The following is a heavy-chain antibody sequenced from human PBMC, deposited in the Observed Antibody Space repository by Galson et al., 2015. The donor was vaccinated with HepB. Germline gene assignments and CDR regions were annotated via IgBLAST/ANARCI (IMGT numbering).Heavy chain of an antibody. V-gene: IGHV3-53*01. CDR3: ARVDSYGYYYYYYMDV. J-gene: IGHJ6*03. CDR1: GFTVSSNY. D-gene: IGHD5-18*01. Sequence: SLRLSCAASGFTVSSNYMSWVRQAPGKGLEWVSVIYSGGSTYYADSVKGRFTISRDNSKNTLYLQMNSLRAEDTAVYYCARVDSYGYYYYYYMDVWGKGTTVTVSS. CDR2: IYSGGST.